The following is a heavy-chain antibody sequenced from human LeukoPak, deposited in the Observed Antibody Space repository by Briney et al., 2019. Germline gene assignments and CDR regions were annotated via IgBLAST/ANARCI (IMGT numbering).Heavy chain of an antibody. CDR2: IYYSGST. J-gene: IGHJ3*02. CDR3: ARLSGYLQDAFDI. D-gene: IGHD4-11*01. CDR1: GGSISSGGYY. V-gene: IGHV4-61*08. Sequence: SETLSLTCTVSGGSISSGGYYWSWIRQHPGKGLEWIGYIYYSGSTNYNPSLKSRVTISVDTSKNQFSLKLSSVTAADTAVYYCARLSGYLQDAFDIWGQGTMVTVSS.